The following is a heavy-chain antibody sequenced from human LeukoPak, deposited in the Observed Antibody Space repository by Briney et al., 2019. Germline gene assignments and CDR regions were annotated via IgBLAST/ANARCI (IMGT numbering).Heavy chain of an antibody. CDR1: GFTFSSYA. J-gene: IGHJ4*02. CDR3: ARAGYSSGWYACY. D-gene: IGHD6-19*01. Sequence: GRSLRLSCAASGFTFSSYAMHWVRQAPGKGLEWVAVISYDGSNKYYAASVKGRFTISRDNSKNTLYLQMNSLRAEDTAVYYCARAGYSSGWYACYWGQGTLVTVSS. V-gene: IGHV3-30*04. CDR2: ISYDGSNK.